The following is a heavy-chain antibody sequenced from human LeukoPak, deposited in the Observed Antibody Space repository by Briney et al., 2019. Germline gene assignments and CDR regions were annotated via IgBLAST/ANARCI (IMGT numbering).Heavy chain of an antibody. V-gene: IGHV3-21*01. CDR1: GFTFSSYS. CDR2: ISSSSSYI. Sequence: SGGSLRLSCAASGFTFSSYSMNWVRQAPGKGLEWVSSISSSSSYIYYADSVKGRFTISRDNAKNSLYLQMNSLRAEDTAVYYCARDLRELLGGAYFDYWGQGTLVTVSS. J-gene: IGHJ4*02. D-gene: IGHD1-26*01. CDR3: ARDLRELLGGAYFDY.